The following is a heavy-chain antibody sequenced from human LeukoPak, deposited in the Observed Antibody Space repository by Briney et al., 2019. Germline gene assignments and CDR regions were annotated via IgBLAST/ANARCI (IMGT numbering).Heavy chain of an antibody. CDR2: IIPIFGTA. CDR1: GGTFSSYA. D-gene: IGHD2-2*01. J-gene: IGHJ4*02. CDR3: ARGYCSSTSCSDYFDY. Sequence: ASVKVSCKASGGTFSSYAISWVRRAPGQGLEWMGGIIPIFGTANYAQKFQGRVTITADESTSTAYMELSSLRSEDTAVYYCARGYCSSTSCSDYFDYWGQGTLVTVSS. V-gene: IGHV1-69*13.